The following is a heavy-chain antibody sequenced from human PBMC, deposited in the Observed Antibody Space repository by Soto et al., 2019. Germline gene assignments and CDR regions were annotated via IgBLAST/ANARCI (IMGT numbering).Heavy chain of an antibody. CDR1: GGSFSGYY. D-gene: IGHD3-16*01. V-gene: IGHV4-34*01. CDR2: INHSGIT. J-gene: IGHJ3*02. Sequence: QVQLQQWGAGLLKPSETLSLTCAVYGGSFSGYYWSWIRQPPGKGLAWIGEINHSGITNYNPSRKRRVTIAVDTSKNQFSLKRSSVTAADTAVYYCAIWGFDIWGQGTMVTVSS. CDR3: AIWGFDI.